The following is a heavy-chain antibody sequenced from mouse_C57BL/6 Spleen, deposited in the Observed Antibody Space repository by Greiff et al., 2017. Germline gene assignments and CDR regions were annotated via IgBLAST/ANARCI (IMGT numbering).Heavy chain of an antibody. CDR3: ARYRIYYYGSSYENYYAMDY. CDR1: GYTFTDYN. Sequence: VQLQQSGPELVKPGASVKIPCKASGYTFTDYNMDWVKQSHGKSLEWIGDINPNNGGTIYNQKFKGKATLTVDKSSSTAYMELRSLTSEDTAVYYCARYRIYYYGSSYENYYAMDYWGQGTSVTVSS. V-gene: IGHV1-18*01. J-gene: IGHJ4*01. D-gene: IGHD1-1*01. CDR2: INPNNGGT.